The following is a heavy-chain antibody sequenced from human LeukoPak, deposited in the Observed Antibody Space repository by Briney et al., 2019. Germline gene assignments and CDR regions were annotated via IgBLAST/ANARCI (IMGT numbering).Heavy chain of an antibody. CDR1: GGSISSSSYY. CDR2: IYYSGST. Sequence: SETLSLTCTVSGGSISSSSYYWGWIRQPPGKGLEWIGSIYYSGSTYYNPSLKSRVTISVDTSKNQFSLKLSSVTAADTAVYYCARRPRVVVVVAAYWFDPWGQGTLVTVSS. J-gene: IGHJ5*02. V-gene: IGHV4-39*07. D-gene: IGHD2-15*01. CDR3: ARRPRVVVVVAAYWFDP.